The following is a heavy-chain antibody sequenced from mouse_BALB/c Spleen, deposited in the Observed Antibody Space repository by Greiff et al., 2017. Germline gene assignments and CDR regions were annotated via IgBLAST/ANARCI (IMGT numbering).Heavy chain of an antibody. CDR2: IKPSKGRT. J-gene: IGHJ3*01. Sequence: QVQLQQPGAELVKPGASVKLSCKASGYTLTSYWMHWVKQRPGQGLEWIGEIKPSKGRTNYNEQFKSKATLTVDNSSSTAYMQLSSLTSEDSAVYYCARYYGSSYGWFAYWGQGTLVTVSA. D-gene: IGHD1-1*01. CDR1: GYTLTSYW. V-gene: IGHV1S81*02. CDR3: ARYYGSSYGWFAY.